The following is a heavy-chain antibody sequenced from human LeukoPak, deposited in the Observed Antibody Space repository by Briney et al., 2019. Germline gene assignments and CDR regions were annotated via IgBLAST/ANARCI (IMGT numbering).Heavy chain of an antibody. J-gene: IGHJ6*03. Sequence: PSETLSLTCTVSGGSISSYYWSWIRQPPGKGLEWIGYIYYSGSTNYNPSLKSRVTISVDTSKNQFSLKLSSVTAADTAVYYCARVDTAITKDYYYYYYYMDVWGKGTTVTVSS. D-gene: IGHD5-18*01. V-gene: IGHV4-59*01. CDR2: IYYSGST. CDR1: GGSISSYY. CDR3: ARVDTAITKDYYYYYYYMDV.